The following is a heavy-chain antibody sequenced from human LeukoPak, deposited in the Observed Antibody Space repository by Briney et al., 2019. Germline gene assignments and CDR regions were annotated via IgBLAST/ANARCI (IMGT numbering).Heavy chain of an antibody. J-gene: IGHJ6*02. Sequence: SVKVSCKASGYTFTSYGISWVRQAPGQVLEWMGWISAYNGNTNYAQKLQGRVTMTTDTSTSTAYMELRSLRSDDTAVYYCARESVIVLVPAAIDCWYYYGMDVWGQGTTVTVSS. CDR2: ISAYNGNT. CDR3: ARESVIVLVPAAIDCWYYYGMDV. V-gene: IGHV1-18*01. CDR1: GYTFTSYG. D-gene: IGHD2-2*02.